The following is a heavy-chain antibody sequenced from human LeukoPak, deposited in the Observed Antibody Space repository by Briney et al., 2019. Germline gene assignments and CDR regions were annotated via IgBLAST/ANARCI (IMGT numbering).Heavy chain of an antibody. J-gene: IGHJ4*02. CDR2: IYYSGST. Sequence: SETRSLTCTVSGGSISSGDYYWSWIRQPPGKGLEWIGYIYYSGSTYYNPSLKSRVTISVDTSKNQFSLKLSSVTAADTAVYYCARTTAGTLDYWGQGTLVTVSS. D-gene: IGHD6-13*01. CDR3: ARTTAGTLDY. CDR1: GGSISSGDYY. V-gene: IGHV4-30-4*08.